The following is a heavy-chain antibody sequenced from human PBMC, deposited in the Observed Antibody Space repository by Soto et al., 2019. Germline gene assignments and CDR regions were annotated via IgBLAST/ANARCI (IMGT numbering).Heavy chain of an antibody. CDR3: ARVQYCSGGSCYPDY. D-gene: IGHD2-15*01. CDR2: IWYDGSNK. J-gene: IGHJ4*02. V-gene: IGHV3-33*01. Sequence: QVQLVESGGGVVQPGRSLRLSCAASGFTFSSYGMHWVRQAPGKGLEWVAVIWYDGSNKYYADSVKGRFTISRDNSKNTLYLQMNSLRAEDTAVYYGARVQYCSGGSCYPDYWGQGTLVTVSS. CDR1: GFTFSSYG.